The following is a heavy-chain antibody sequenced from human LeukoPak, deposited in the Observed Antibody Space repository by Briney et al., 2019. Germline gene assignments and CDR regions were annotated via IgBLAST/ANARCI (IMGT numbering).Heavy chain of an antibody. D-gene: IGHD1-7*01. CDR1: GFTFSSYA. J-gene: IGHJ5*02. CDR2: ISGSGGTT. CDR3: AKSATGTTSNSFDP. V-gene: IGHV3-23*01. Sequence: TGGSLRLSCAASGFTFSSYAMSWVRQAPGKGLEWVSAISGSGGTTYYADSVKGRFTISRDNSKNTLYLQMNSLRAEDTAVYYCAKSATGTTSNSFDPWGQGTLVTVSS.